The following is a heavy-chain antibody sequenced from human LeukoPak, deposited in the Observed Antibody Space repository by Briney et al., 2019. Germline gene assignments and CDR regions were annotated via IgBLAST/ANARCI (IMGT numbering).Heavy chain of an antibody. V-gene: IGHV3-74*01. CDR1: GFTFSTYW. CDR2: ISSDGSST. CDR3: ARGITSKTWIDP. J-gene: IGHJ5*02. D-gene: IGHD3-3*01. Sequence: GGSLRLSCAASGFTFSTYWMHWVRHAPGKGLVWVSRISSDGSSTTYADSVKGRFTIYRDNARDTLYLQMNSLRAEDTAVYYCARGITSKTWIDPWGQGTLVTVSS.